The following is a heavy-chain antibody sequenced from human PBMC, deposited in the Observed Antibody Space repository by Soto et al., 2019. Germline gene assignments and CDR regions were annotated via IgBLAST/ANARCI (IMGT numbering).Heavy chain of an antibody. D-gene: IGHD6-13*01. CDR2: ISAYNGNT. CDR1: GYTFTSYG. J-gene: IGHJ5*02. CDR3: ARREQQLVYDALDP. V-gene: IGHV1-18*01. Sequence: ASVKVSCKASGYTFTSYGISWVRQAPGQGLEWMGWISAYNGNTNYAQKLQGRVTMTTDTSTSTAYMELRSLRSDDTAVYYCARREQQLVYDALDPWGQGTLVTVSS.